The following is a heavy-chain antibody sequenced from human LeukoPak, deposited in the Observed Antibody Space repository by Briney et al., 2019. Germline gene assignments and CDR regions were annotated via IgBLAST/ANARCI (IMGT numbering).Heavy chain of an antibody. CDR3: ARDSIAVAVDPSYYSYYMDV. CDR2: ISSSGSTI. CDR1: GFTFSSYE. V-gene: IGHV3-48*03. D-gene: IGHD6-19*01. J-gene: IGHJ6*03. Sequence: PGGSLRLSCAASGFTFSSYEMNWVRQAPGKGLEWVSYISSSGSTIYYADSVKGRFTISRDNAKNSLYLQMNSLRAEDTAVYYCARDSIAVAVDPSYYSYYMDVWGNGTTVTVSS.